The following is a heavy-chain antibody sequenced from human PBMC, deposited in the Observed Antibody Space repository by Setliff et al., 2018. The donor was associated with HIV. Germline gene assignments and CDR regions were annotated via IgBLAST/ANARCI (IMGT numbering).Heavy chain of an antibody. CDR2: INPSGDIT. V-gene: IGHV1-46*01. J-gene: IGHJ3*02. CDR1: GNTFSSHY. D-gene: IGHD3-10*01. CDR3: ASKGGSGNYPDSDAFDI. Sequence: GASVKVSCKASGNTFSSHYMHWVRQAPGKGLEWMGLINPSGDITSYAEKFQGRVTMTRDTSTSTVYMELRSLRSEDTAIYYCASKGGSGNYPDSDAFDIWGQGTLATVSS.